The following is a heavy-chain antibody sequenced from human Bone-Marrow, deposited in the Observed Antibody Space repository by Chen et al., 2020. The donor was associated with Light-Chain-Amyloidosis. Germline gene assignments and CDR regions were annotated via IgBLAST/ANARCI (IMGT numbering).Heavy chain of an antibody. D-gene: IGHD5-12*01. J-gene: IGHJ4*02. CDR1: GYTFPNYW. Sequence: KXXXESLKISCKGSGYTFPNYWIGWVRQMPGKGLEWMGVIYPDDSDARYSPSFEGQVTISADKSITPAYLQWRSLKASATAMYYCARRRDGYNFDYWGQGTLVTVSS. V-gene: IGHV5-51*01. CDR3: ARRRDGYNFDY. CDR2: IYPDDSDA.